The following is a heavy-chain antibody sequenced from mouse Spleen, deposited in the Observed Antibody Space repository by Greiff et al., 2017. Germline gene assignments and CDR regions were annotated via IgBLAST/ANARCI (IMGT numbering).Heavy chain of an antibody. CDR1: GYTFTSYG. CDR2: IYPRSGNT. Sequence: QVQLQQSGAELARPGASVKLSCKASGYTFTSYGISWVKQRTGQGLEWIGEIYPRSGNTYYNEKFKGKATLTADKSSSTAYMELRSLTSEDSAVYFCARGDWDGGFAYWGQGTLVTVSA. D-gene: IGHD4-1*01. CDR3: ARGDWDGGFAY. V-gene: IGHV1-81*01. J-gene: IGHJ3*01.